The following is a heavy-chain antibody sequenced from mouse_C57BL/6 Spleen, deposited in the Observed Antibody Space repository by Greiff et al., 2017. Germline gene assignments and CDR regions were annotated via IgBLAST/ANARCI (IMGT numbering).Heavy chain of an antibody. CDR3: ARSGIVTRYFDG. CDR2: INPGSGGT. J-gene: IGHJ1*03. CDR1: GYAFTNYL. D-gene: IGHD2-5*01. Sequence: QVQLKESGAELVRPGTSVKVSCKASGYAFTNYLIEWVKQRPGQGLEWIGVINPGSGGTNYNEKFKGKATLTADKSSSTAYMQLSSLTSEDSGVYFCARSGIVTRYFDGWGTGTTVTVSS. V-gene: IGHV1-54*01.